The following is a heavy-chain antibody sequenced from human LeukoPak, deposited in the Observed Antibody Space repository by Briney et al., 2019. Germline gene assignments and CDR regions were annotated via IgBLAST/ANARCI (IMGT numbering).Heavy chain of an antibody. CDR2: INKDGSER. V-gene: IGHV3-7*01. J-gene: IGHJ4*02. CDR3: ARESKGRSKIDY. Sequence: GGSLRLSCAASGFTFSGYWMSWVRQAPGKGLEWVANINKDGSERYNVDSVKGRFTISRDNANKSLYLQMNSLRAEDMSVYYCARESKGRSKIDYWGQGTLVTVSS. D-gene: IGHD4-17*01. CDR1: GFTFSGYW.